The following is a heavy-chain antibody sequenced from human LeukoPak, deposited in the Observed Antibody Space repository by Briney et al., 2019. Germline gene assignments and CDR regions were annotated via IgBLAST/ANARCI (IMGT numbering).Heavy chain of an antibody. Sequence: GGSLRLSCATSGFTFSSYEMSWFRQAPGKGLEWVSYISGSGSTIYYADSVQGRFTISRDNAKNSLYLQMNSLRAEDTAVYYCARVGAPSGSFHYYYYYMDVWGKGTTVTVSS. V-gene: IGHV3-48*03. D-gene: IGHD3-10*01. CDR1: GFTFSSYE. CDR3: ARVGAPSGSFHYYYYYMDV. CDR2: ISGSGSTI. J-gene: IGHJ6*03.